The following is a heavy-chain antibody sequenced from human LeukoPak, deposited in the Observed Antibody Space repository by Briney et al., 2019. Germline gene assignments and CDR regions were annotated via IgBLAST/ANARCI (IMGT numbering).Heavy chain of an antibody. V-gene: IGHV4-34*01. CDR2: INHSGST. D-gene: IGHD5-12*01. Sequence: SETLSLTCAVYGGSFSGYYWSWIRQPPGKGLEWIGEINHSGSTNYNPSLKSRVTISVDTSKNQFSLKLSSVTAADTAVYYCATGYSGPDALDIWGQGTMVTVSS. CDR1: GGSFSGYY. CDR3: ATGYSGPDALDI. J-gene: IGHJ3*02.